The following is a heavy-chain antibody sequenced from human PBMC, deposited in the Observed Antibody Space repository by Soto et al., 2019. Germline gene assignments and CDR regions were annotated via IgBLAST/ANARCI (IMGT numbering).Heavy chain of an antibody. J-gene: IGHJ6*02. V-gene: IGHV5-51*01. CDR2: IYPGDSDT. CDR3: ARRGQTTTTYYYYGMDV. CDR1: GYSFTSYW. D-gene: IGHD4-17*01. Sequence: PGESLKISCKASGYSFTSYWIGWVRQMPGKGLEWMGIIYPGDSDTRYSPSFQGQVTISADKSISTAYLQWSSLKASDTAMYYCARRGQTTTTYYYYGMDVWGQGTTVTVSS.